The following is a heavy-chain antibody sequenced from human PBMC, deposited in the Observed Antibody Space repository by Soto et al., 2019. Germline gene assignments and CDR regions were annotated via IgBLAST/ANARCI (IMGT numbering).Heavy chain of an antibody. D-gene: IGHD3-9*01. J-gene: IGHJ6*02. Sequence: QVQLQASGQGLVNLSETLSLTRTVSGGSVSSGSYFWSWIRQPPGKGLEWIGYIYYSGSTNYNPSLKSRVTISVDTSKNQFSLKLSSVTAADTAVYYCARIPYDILTGYGYYGMDVWGQGTTVTVSS. V-gene: IGHV4-61*01. CDR2: IYYSGST. CDR1: GGSVSSGSYF. CDR3: ARIPYDILTGYGYYGMDV.